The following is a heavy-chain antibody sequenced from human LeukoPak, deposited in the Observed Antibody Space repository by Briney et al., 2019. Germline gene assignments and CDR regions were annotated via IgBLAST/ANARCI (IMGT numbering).Heavy chain of an antibody. CDR3: ARDASLRTVTTLTLDYYYYYGMDV. V-gene: IGHV3-66*01. CDR2: IYSGGST. D-gene: IGHD4-17*01. Sequence: GGSLRLSCAASGFTVSSNYMSWVRQAPGKGLEWVSVIYSGGSTYYADSVKGRFTISRGNSKNTLYLQMNSLRAEDTAVYYCARDASLRTVTTLTLDYYYYYGMDVWGQGTTVTVSS. CDR1: GFTVSSNY. J-gene: IGHJ6*02.